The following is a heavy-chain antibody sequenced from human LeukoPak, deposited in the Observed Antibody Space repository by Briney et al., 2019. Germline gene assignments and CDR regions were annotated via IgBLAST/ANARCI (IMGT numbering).Heavy chain of an antibody. V-gene: IGHV3-9*01. CDR3: AKGTGYSYGLPFDY. CDR1: GFTFDDYA. D-gene: IGHD5-18*01. CDR2: ISWNSGSI. J-gene: IGHJ4*02. Sequence: PGGSLRLSCAASGFTFDDYAMHWVRQAPGKGLEWVSGISWNSGSIGYADSVKGRFTISRDNAKNSLYLQMNSLRAEDTALYYCAKGTGYSYGLPFDYWGQGTLVTVSS.